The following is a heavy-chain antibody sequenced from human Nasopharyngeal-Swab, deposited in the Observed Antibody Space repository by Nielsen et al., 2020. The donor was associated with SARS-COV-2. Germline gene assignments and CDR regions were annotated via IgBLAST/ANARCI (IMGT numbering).Heavy chain of an antibody. CDR2: IMQDGSAK. D-gene: IGHD6-13*01. CDR3: ASTYSSNWHYFDN. J-gene: IGHJ4*02. V-gene: IGHV3-7*03. Sequence: GESLKISCAASGFTVTSNYMSWVRQAPGKGLEWVANIMQDGSAKYYVDSVKGRFTISRDNAKNSLSLQMNSLRAEDTAVYYCASTYSSNWHYFDNWGQGTLVTVSS. CDR1: GFTVTSNY.